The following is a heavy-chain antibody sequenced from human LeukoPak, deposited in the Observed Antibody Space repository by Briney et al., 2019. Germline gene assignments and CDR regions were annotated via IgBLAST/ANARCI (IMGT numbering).Heavy chain of an antibody. Sequence: ASVKVSCKASGGTFSSYAISWVRQAPGQGLEWMGWINPNSGGTNYAQKFQGRVTMTRDTSISTAYMELSRLRSDDTAVYYCARHRYSYGNSHFDYWGQGTLVTVSS. D-gene: IGHD5-18*01. J-gene: IGHJ4*02. V-gene: IGHV1-2*02. CDR1: GGTFSSYA. CDR2: INPNSGGT. CDR3: ARHRYSYGNSHFDY.